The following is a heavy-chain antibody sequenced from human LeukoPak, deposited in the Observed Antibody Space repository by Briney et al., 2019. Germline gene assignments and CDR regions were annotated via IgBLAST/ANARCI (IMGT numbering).Heavy chain of an antibody. J-gene: IGHJ5*02. CDR1: GGTFNNSA. V-gene: IGHV1-69*05. CDR3: ARDVHGDYGSGWFDP. CDR2: IMPLFGTA. Sequence: SVKVSCKTSGGTFNNSAISWVRQAPGQGLEWLGGIMPLFGTAGYAQKFQGRVTITKDESTRTVYLEPTSLTSDDTAAYYCARDVHGDYGSGWFDPWGQGTLVSVSS. D-gene: IGHD4-17*01.